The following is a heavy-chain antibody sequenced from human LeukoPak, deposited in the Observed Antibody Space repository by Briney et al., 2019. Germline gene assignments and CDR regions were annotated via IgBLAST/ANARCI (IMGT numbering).Heavy chain of an antibody. J-gene: IGHJ4*02. V-gene: IGHV3-23*01. CDR3: AKAYCGGDCWPDY. CDR2: ISGSGGST. Sequence: PGGSLSLSCAASGFTFSSYSMRWVRQAPGKGLEWVSGISGSGGSTHYADSVKGRFTISRDNSMNTLNLQMNSLRAEDTAVYYCAKAYCGGDCWPDYWGQGILVTVSS. D-gene: IGHD2-21*02. CDR1: GFTFSSYS.